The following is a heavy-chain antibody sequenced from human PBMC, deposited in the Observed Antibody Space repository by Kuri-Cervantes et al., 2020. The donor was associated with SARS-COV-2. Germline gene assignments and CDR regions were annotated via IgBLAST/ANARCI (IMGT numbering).Heavy chain of an antibody. V-gene: IGHV1-46*01. CDR3: ARAAVVGLYCTKSNCSRLSYHGMDV. CDR1: GYTFSNHY. CDR2: INPSGGST. J-gene: IGHJ6*02. Sequence: ASVKVSCKTSGYTFSNHYVHWVRQAPGQGLQWMGVINPSGGSTNYAQKFQGRVTMTTNTSTSTGYMELSSLTSEDTAVYYCARAAVVGLYCTKSNCSRLSYHGMDVWGQGTTVTVSS. D-gene: IGHD2-8*01.